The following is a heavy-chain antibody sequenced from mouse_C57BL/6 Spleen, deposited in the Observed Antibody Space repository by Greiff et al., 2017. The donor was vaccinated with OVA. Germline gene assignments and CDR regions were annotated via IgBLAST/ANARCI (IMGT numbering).Heavy chain of an antibody. CDR1: GYTFTDYY. D-gene: IGHD1-1*01. J-gene: IGHJ2*01. CDR3: ARSYYGSSFYYFDY. V-gene: IGHV1-26*01. CDR2: INPNNGGT. Sequence: VQLKQSGPELVKPGASVKISCKASGYTFTDYYMNWVKQSHGKSLEWIGDINPNNGGTSYNQKFKGKATLTVDKSSSTAYMELRSLTSEYSAVYYCARSYYGSSFYYFDYWGQGTTLTVSS.